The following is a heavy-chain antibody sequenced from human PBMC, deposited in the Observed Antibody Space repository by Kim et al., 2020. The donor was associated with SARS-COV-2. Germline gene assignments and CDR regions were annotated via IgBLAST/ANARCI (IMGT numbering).Heavy chain of an antibody. D-gene: IGHD3-22*01. V-gene: IGHV3-7*01. CDR2: IKQDGSEK. J-gene: IGHJ4*02. CDR1: GFTFSSYW. CDR3: ARDSGRGGSGYYGKGVEDY. Sequence: GGSLRLSCAASGFTFSSYWMSWVRQAPGKGLEWVANIKQDGSEKYYVDSVKGRFTISRDNAKNSLYLQMDSLRAEDTAVYYCARDSGRGGSGYYGKGVEDYWGQGTLVTVPS.